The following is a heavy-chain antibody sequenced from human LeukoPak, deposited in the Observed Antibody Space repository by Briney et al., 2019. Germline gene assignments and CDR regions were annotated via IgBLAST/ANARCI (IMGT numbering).Heavy chain of an antibody. Sequence: SETLSLTCTVSGGSISSYYWSWIRQPPGKGLEWIGYIYYSGSTNYNPSLKSRVTISVDTSKNQFSLKLSSVTAADTAVYYCARDGSGWYGGGDYYYYTDVWGKGTTVTISS. CDR3: ARDGSGWYGGGDYYYYTDV. CDR1: GGSISSYY. J-gene: IGHJ6*03. D-gene: IGHD6-19*01. V-gene: IGHV4-59*01. CDR2: IYYSGST.